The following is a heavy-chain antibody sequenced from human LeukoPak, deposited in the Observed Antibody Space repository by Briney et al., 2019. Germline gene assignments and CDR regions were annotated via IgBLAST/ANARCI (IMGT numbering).Heavy chain of an antibody. Sequence: SETLSLTCTVSGGSISSSSYYWGWIRQPPGKGLEWIGSIYYSGSTYYNPSLKSRVTISLDTSKNQFSLKLSSVTAADTAVYYCARLPVGMKYYYDSSGSIWGQGTMVTVSS. V-gene: IGHV4-39*01. D-gene: IGHD3-22*01. CDR3: ARLPVGMKYYYDSSGSI. CDR1: GGSISSSSYY. CDR2: IYYSGST. J-gene: IGHJ3*02.